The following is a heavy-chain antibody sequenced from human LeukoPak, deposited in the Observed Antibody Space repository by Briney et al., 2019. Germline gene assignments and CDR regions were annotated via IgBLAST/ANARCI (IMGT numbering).Heavy chain of an antibody. J-gene: IGHJ3*02. Sequence: GGSLRLSCAASGFTFSSYSMNWVRQAPGKGLEWVSYISSSSSTIYYADSVKGRFTISRDNAKNSLYLQMNSLRAEDTAVYYCARALPPYSSPPRSAFDIWGQGTMVTVSS. CDR3: ARALPPYSSPPRSAFDI. CDR1: GFTFSSYS. CDR2: ISSSSSTI. D-gene: IGHD3-22*01. V-gene: IGHV3-48*01.